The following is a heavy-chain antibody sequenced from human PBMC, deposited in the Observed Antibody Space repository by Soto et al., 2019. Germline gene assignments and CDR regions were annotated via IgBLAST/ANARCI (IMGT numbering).Heavy chain of an antibody. Sequence: QVQLVESGGGVVQPGRSLRLSCAASGFTFSSYGMQWVRQAPGKGLEWVAVISYDGSNKYYADSVKGRFTISRDNSKNTLYLQMNSLRAEDTAVYYCAKAAAARSYYYYYYMDVWGKGTTVTVSS. CDR2: ISYDGSNK. J-gene: IGHJ6*03. D-gene: IGHD6-13*01. V-gene: IGHV3-30*18. CDR3: AKAAAARSYYYYYYMDV. CDR1: GFTFSSYG.